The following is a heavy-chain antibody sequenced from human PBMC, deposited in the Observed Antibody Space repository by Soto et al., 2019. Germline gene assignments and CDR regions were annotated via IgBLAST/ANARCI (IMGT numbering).Heavy chain of an antibody. Sequence: GGSLRLSCAASGFTFGNYGMNWVRQAPGKGLEWVSSISSSSSYIYYADSLKGRFTISRDNAKNSLYLQMNSLRAEDTAVYYCARVGYSSGWLPDYWRQGTLVTVSS. J-gene: IGHJ4*02. CDR2: ISSSSSYI. D-gene: IGHD6-19*01. V-gene: IGHV3-21*01. CDR1: GFTFGNYG. CDR3: ARVGYSSGWLPDY.